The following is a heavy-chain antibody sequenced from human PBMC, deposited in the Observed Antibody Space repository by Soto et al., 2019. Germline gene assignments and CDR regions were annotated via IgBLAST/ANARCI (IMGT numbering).Heavy chain of an antibody. V-gene: IGHV5-51*01. Sequence: PGESLKISCQASGYNFTNFWIGWVRQMPGKGLEWMGIIYPGDSNAKYSPSFQGQVTISADKSISTTYLQWRSLKASDTAIFYCASRVGYSSSWYPAHFDYWGQGTLVTVSS. J-gene: IGHJ4*02. CDR1: GYNFTNFW. D-gene: IGHD6-13*01. CDR2: IYPGDSNA. CDR3: ASRVGYSSSWYPAHFDY.